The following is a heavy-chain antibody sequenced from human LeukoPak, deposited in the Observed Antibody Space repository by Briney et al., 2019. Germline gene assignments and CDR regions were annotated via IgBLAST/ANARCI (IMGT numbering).Heavy chain of an antibody. V-gene: IGHV4-39*07. CDR2: IYYSGST. CDR3: ARDYRSYYDY. J-gene: IGHJ4*02. CDR1: GGSISSSSYY. D-gene: IGHD3-10*01. Sequence: SETLSLTCTVSGGSISSSSYYWGWIRQPPGKGLEWIGSIYYSGSTYYNPSLKSRVTISVDTSKNQFSLKLSSVTAADTAVYYCARDYRSYYDYWGQGTLVTVSS.